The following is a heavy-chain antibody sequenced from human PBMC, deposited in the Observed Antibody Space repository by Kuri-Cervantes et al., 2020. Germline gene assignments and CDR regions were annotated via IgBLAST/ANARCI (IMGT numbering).Heavy chain of an antibody. CDR3: ARQYEYQLLWPYNWFDP. CDR2: IYYSGST. J-gene: IGHJ5*02. Sequence: SCAVYGGSFSDYLWSWVRQSPGRGLEWIGYIYYSGSTYYNPSLKSRVTISVDTSKNQFSLKLSSVTAADTAVYYCARQYEYQLLWPYNWFDPWGQGTLVTVSS. V-gene: IGHV4-30-4*01. CDR1: GGSFSDYL. D-gene: IGHD2-2*01.